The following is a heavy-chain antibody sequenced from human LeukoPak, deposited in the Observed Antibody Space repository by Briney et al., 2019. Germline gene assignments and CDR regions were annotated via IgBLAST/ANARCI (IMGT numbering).Heavy chain of an antibody. Sequence: SVKVSCKFSGYTFTSFCISWVRQARGQGLEWMGRIIPILGIANYAQKFQGRVTITADKSTSTAYMELRSLRSEDTAVYYCARVQDIVVVPAAISLDPWGQGTLVTVSS. D-gene: IGHD2-2*02. V-gene: IGHV1-69*04. CDR1: GYTFTSFC. J-gene: IGHJ5*02. CDR2: IIPILGIA. CDR3: ARVQDIVVVPAAISLDP.